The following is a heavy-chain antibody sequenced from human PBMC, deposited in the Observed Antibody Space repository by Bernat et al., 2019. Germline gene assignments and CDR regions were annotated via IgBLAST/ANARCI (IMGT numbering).Heavy chain of an antibody. D-gene: IGHD6-19*01. Sequence: EVQLVESGGGLVQPGGSLRLSCAASGFTFSSYWISWVRQAPGKGLGGVANIKQDGSEKYYVDSVKGRFTISRDNAKNSLYLQMNSLRAEDTAVYYCARAFEEWLVKRYWYFDLWGRGTLVTVSS. CDR1: GFTFSSYW. CDR3: ARAFEEWLVKRYWYFDL. CDR2: IKQDGSEK. V-gene: IGHV3-7*01. J-gene: IGHJ2*01.